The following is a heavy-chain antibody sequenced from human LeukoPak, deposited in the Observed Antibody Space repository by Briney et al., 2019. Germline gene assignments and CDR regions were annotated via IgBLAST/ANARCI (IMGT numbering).Heavy chain of an antibody. CDR3: ARVGDSSGYWSRYYMDV. CDR2: INPSGGST. V-gene: IGHV1-46*01. CDR1: GYTFTSYY. Sequence: ASVKVSCKASGYTFTSYYMHWVRQAPGQGLEWMGIINPSGGSTSYAQKFQGRVTMTRDMSTSTVYMELGSLRSEDTAVYYCARVGDSSGYWSRYYMDVWGKGTTVTVSS. J-gene: IGHJ6*03. D-gene: IGHD3-22*01.